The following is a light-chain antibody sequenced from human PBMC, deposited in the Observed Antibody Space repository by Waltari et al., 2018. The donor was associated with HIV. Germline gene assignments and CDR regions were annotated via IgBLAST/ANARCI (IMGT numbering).Light chain of an antibody. V-gene: IGLV1-51*01. CDR1: SSNIGTNS. CDR2: GNN. Sequence: QSVLTQPPPVSAAPGQKVTISCSGSSSNIGTNSVSWYQHLPRTAPKLFISGNNNRPSGIPDRFSGSKSGTSATLGITGLQTGDEGDYYCATWDSSLSSWVFGGGTKLTVL. CDR3: ATWDSSLSSWV. J-gene: IGLJ3*02.